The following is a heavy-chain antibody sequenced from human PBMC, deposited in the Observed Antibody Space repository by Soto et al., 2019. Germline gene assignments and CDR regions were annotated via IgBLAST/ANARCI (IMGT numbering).Heavy chain of an antibody. Sequence: EVQLVESGGGLVQPGGSLRLSCAASGFTLSSYDMSWVRQAPGKGLEWVSHISHSSSTMYYADSVKGRFTISRDNAKNSLSLQMNILRADDTAVYYCARERGSAYSDHWGQGTLVTVSS. CDR1: GFTLSSYD. CDR3: ARERGSAYSDH. J-gene: IGHJ4*02. CDR2: ISHSSSTM. V-gene: IGHV3-48*03. D-gene: IGHD3-22*01.